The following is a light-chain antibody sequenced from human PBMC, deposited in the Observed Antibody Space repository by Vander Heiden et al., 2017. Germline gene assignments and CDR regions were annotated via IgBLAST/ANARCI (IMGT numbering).Light chain of an antibody. CDR3: SSYTSSSAPYV. CDR1: SSDLDGYNY. Sequence: QSALTQPASVSGSPGQSITISCTGTSSDLDGYNYVSWYQQHAGKAPKLMIYDVSNRPSGVSNRFSGSKSGNTASLTIAGLQAEDEADYYCSSYTSSSAPYVFGTGTKVTVL. J-gene: IGLJ1*01. CDR2: DVS. V-gene: IGLV2-14*03.